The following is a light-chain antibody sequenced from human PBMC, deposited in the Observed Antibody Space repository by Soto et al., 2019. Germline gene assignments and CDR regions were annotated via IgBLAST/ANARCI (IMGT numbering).Light chain of an antibody. J-gene: IGLJ1*01. CDR1: SSDVGGYNF. Sequence: QSALTQPASVFGSPGQSITFSCTGTSSDVGGYNFVSWYQQHPGKAPKLMIYEVSSRPSGVSNRFSGSKSGNTASLTISGLQPEDEADYYCSSYTTSTTGVFGTGTKSPS. V-gene: IGLV2-14*03. CDR2: EVS. CDR3: SSYTTSTTGV.